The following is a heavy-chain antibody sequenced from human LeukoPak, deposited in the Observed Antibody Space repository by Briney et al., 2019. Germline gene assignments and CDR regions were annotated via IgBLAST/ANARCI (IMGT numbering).Heavy chain of an antibody. J-gene: IGHJ4*02. Sequence: GRYLRLSCAASGFTFSTYAMRWVRPAPGSSPEWVSCISAGGGGTNYADFVKGRFTISRDNYKNTLDLQMNTLRAEDTAVYYCAKSSYYDSSDSWGQGTLVTVSS. V-gene: IGHV3-23*01. CDR1: GFTFSTYA. CDR3: AKSSYYDSSDS. CDR2: ISAGGGGT. D-gene: IGHD3-22*01.